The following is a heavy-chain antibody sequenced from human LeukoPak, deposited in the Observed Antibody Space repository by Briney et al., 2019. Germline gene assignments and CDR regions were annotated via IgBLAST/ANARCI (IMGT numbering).Heavy chain of an antibody. Sequence: QPGTSLRLSRAASGFTFSSYAMHWVRQAPGKGLEWVAIISSDGTNKYYADSVKGRFAISRDNSKNTLYVQMHSLRPEDTAVYYCARDGYSYNDYGGIDYWGQGTLVTVSS. CDR1: GFTFSSYA. CDR3: ARDGYSYNDYGGIDY. V-gene: IGHV3-30*09. J-gene: IGHJ4*02. D-gene: IGHD5-12*01. CDR2: ISSDGTNK.